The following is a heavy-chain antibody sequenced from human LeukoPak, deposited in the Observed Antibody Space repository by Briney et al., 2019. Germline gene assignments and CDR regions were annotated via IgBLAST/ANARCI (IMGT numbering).Heavy chain of an antibody. Sequence: RASVKVSCKASGYTFSHYGITWVRQAPGQGLEWMGWISGYNGNTNYAQRLQGRVTMTTDTSTSTAYMELRSLRSEDTAVYYCARDDAGIAAADYWGQGTLVTVS. J-gene: IGHJ4*02. CDR2: ISGYNGNT. CDR1: GYTFSHYG. CDR3: ARDDAGIAAADY. V-gene: IGHV1-18*01. D-gene: IGHD6-13*01.